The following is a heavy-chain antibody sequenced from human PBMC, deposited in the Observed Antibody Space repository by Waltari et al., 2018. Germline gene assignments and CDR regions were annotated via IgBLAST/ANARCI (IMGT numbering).Heavy chain of an antibody. CDR2: IYYSGST. D-gene: IGHD3-22*01. Sequence: QLQVQESGPGLVKTSETLSLTCTVSGGSITNSSYYWGWIRQPPGKGLEWIGSIYYSGSTYYTASLKSRGTISIDTSKNQFSLKLRSVTAADTAVYYCARSGRRNYYVSNGYYSLDPWGQGTLVPVSS. J-gene: IGHJ5*02. V-gene: IGHV4-39*01. CDR3: ARSGRRNYYVSNGYYSLDP. CDR1: GGSITNSSYY.